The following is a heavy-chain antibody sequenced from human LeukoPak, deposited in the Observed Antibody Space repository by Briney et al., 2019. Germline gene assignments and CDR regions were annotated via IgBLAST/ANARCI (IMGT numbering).Heavy chain of an antibody. CDR2: ISGSGGST. D-gene: IGHD6-13*01. J-gene: IGHJ5*02. CDR1: GFTFSSYA. CDR3: ARERSRGYSSNWSDP. Sequence: GGSLRLSCAASGFTFSSYAMSWVRQAPGKGLEWVSAISGSGGSTYYADSVKGRFTISRDNSKNTLYLQMNSLRAEDTAVYYCARERSRGYSSNWSDPWGQGTLVTVSS. V-gene: IGHV3-23*01.